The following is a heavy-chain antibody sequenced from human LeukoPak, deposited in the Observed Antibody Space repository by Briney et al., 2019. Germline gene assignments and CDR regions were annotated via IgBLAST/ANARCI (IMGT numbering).Heavy chain of an antibody. Sequence: GSLRLSCAASGFTFSSYGMHWVRQAPGKGLEWVAVIWYDGSNKYYADSVKGRFTISRDNSKNTLYLQMNSLRAEDTAVYYCARDRGQWELLRHFQHWGQGTLVTVSS. CDR1: GFTFSSYG. CDR2: IWYDGSNK. J-gene: IGHJ1*01. CDR3: ARDRGQWELLRHFQH. V-gene: IGHV3-33*01. D-gene: IGHD1-26*01.